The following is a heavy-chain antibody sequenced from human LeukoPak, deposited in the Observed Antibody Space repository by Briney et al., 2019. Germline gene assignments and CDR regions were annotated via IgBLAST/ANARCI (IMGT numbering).Heavy chain of an antibody. CDR1: EFTVSSNY. CDR2: IYTGSNT. V-gene: IGHV3-53*05. J-gene: IGHJ5*02. Sequence: GGSLRLSCAASEFTVSSNYMRWVRQAPGKGLEWVSIIYTGSNTYYAESVKGRFTISRDNSKNTLYLQMNGLRPEDTAVYYCAKEGSGWYVKGWFDPWGQGTLVTVSS. CDR3: AKEGSGWYVKGWFDP. D-gene: IGHD6-19*01.